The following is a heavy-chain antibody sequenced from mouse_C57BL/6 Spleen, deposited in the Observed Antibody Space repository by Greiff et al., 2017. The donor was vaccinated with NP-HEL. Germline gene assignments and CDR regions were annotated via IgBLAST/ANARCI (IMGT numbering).Heavy chain of an antibody. D-gene: IGHD1-1*01. V-gene: IGHV5-9-1*02. CDR3: TRRGSITTVVAYYYAMDY. Sequence: EVKLVESGEGLVKPGGSLKLSCAASGFTFSSYAMSWVRQTPEKRLEWVAYISSGGDYIYYADTVKGRFTISRDNARNTLYLQMSSLKSEDTAMYYCTRRGSITTVVAYYYAMDYWGQGTSVTVSS. J-gene: IGHJ4*01. CDR1: GFTFSSYA. CDR2: ISSGGDYI.